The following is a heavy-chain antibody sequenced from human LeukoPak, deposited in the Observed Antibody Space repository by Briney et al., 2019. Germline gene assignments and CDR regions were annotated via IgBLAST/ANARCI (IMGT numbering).Heavy chain of an antibody. CDR3: ARSRSTGDMDV. Sequence: SETLSLTCTVSGASISSSNYYWGWVRQPPGKGLEWIGTIYYSGNTYYNPSLKSRVTISVDTSKNQFSLKLSSVTAADTAIYYCARSRSTGDMDVWGKGTTVTVSS. V-gene: IGHV4-39*01. J-gene: IGHJ6*03. D-gene: IGHD2-8*02. CDR1: GASISSSNYY. CDR2: IYYSGNT.